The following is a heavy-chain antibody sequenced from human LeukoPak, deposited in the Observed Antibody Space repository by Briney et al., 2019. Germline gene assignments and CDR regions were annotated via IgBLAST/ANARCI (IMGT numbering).Heavy chain of an antibody. D-gene: IGHD3-10*01. V-gene: IGHV3-23*01. J-gene: IGHJ4*02. Sequence: GGSLRLSCTGSGPTFGDYGMSWFRQAPGKGLEWVSAITATSSSTHDADSVQGRFTISRDNSKNTLYLQMNSLRPEDTAIYYCAKLFESGTYNNFFHYWGQGTLVTVSS. CDR3: AKLFESGTYNNFFHY. CDR1: GPTFGDYG. CDR2: ITATSSST.